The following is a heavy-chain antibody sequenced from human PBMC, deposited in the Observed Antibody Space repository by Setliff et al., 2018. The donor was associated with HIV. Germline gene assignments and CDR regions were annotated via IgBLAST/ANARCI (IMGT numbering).Heavy chain of an antibody. CDR1: GGSFNGYS. J-gene: IGHJ6*03. CDR2: INHSGST. CDR3: ARDDYGDYEGYYYYYMDV. V-gene: IGHV4-34*01. Sequence: SETLSLTCAVYGGSFNGYSWTWIRQPPGKGLEWIGGINHSGSTNYNPSLKSRVTISVDTSKNQFSLRLSSVTAADTAVYYCARDDYGDYEGYYYYYMDVWGKGTTVTVSS. D-gene: IGHD4-17*01.